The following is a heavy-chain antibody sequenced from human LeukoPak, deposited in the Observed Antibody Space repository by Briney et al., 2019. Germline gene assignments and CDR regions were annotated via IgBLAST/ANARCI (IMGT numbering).Heavy chain of an antibody. J-gene: IGHJ4*02. CDR1: GGTFSSYA. CDR2: IIPIFGTA. D-gene: IGHD2-8*01. V-gene: IGHV1-69*05. Sequence: GSSVKVSCKASGGTFSSYAISWVRQAPGQGLEWMGGIIPIFGTANYAQKFQGRVTMTRDMSTSTAYMELRSLRSDDTAVYYCAREGLGIVLMVYATLDYWGQGTLVTVSS. CDR3: AREGLGIVLMVYATLDY.